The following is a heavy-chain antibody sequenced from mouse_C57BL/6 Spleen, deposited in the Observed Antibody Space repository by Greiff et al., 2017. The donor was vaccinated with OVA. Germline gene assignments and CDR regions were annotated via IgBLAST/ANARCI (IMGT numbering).Heavy chain of an antibody. CDR2: IDPSDSYT. Sequence: VQLQQPGAELVMPGASVKLSCKASGYTFTSYWMHWVKQRPGQGLEWIGQIDPSDSYTNYNQKFKGKSTVTVDKSSSTAYMQLSSLTSEDSAVDYCAKRSDYDYLADWGQGTLVTVSA. CDR3: AKRSDYDYLAD. J-gene: IGHJ3*01. D-gene: IGHD2-4*01. CDR1: GYTFTSYW. V-gene: IGHV1-69*01.